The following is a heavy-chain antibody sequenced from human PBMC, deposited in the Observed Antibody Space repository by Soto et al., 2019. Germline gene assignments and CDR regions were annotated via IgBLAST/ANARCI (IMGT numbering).Heavy chain of an antibody. D-gene: IGHD2-15*01. J-gene: IGHJ4*01. V-gene: IGHV4-61*01. CDR3: ASSVAGRRYCSDHNCYFVDY. CDR1: GGSVSTGNYY. Sequence: PSETLSLTCTVSGGSVSTGNYYWSWIRQPPGKGLEWIGYIYYSGDTNYNPSLKSRVTMSVDTSKNQFSLKLSSVTAADTAVYYCASSVAGRRYCSDHNCYFVDYWGQETLVTVSS. CDR2: IYYSGDT.